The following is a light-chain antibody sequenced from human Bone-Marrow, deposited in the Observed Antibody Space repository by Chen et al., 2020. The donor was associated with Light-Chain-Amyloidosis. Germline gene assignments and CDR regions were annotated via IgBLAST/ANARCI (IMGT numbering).Light chain of an antibody. CDR2: DDS. CDR1: NIGSTS. Sequence: SYVLTQPSSVSVAPGQTATIACGGNNIGSTSVHWYQQTPGQAPLLVVYDDSDRPSGIPERLSGSNSGNQATLTISRVEAGDEADYYCQVWERSSDRPVFGGGTKLTVL. J-gene: IGLJ3*02. V-gene: IGLV3-21*02. CDR3: QVWERSSDRPV.